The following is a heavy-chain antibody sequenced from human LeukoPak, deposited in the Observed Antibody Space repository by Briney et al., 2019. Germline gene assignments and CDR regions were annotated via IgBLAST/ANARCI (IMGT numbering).Heavy chain of an antibody. CDR1: GGSIINHN. J-gene: IGHJ4*02. CDR3: AREYYGSSGYYNDY. D-gene: IGHD3-22*01. CDR2: IYSSGST. Sequence: PSETLSLTCSVSGGSIINHNWSWIRQPPGKGLEWIGYIYSSGSTNYNPSLKSRVTISVDRSKNQFSLNQSSVTAADTAVYYCAREYYGSSGYYNDYWGQGALVTVSS. V-gene: IGHV4-59*11.